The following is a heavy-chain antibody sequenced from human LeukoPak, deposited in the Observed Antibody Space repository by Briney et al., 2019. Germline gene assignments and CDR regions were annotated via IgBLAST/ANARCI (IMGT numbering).Heavy chain of an antibody. CDR2: IYHSGSS. D-gene: IGHD3-10*01. CDR1: GDSISRSSW. CDR3: AKSSWSLFDP. V-gene: IGHV4-4*02. J-gene: IGHJ5*02. Sequence: SGTLSLTCTVSGDSISRSSWWSWVRQSPGKGLEWIGEIYHSGSSKYNPSLKSRVTMSIDRSKNHFSLKLSSVTAADTAMYYCAKSSWSLFDPWGQGTLVTVSS.